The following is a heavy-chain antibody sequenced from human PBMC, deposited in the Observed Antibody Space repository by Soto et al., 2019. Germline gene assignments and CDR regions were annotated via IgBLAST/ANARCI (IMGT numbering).Heavy chain of an antibody. Sequence: GGSLRLSCAASGFTFSNAWMSWVRQAPGKGLEWVGRIKSKTDGGTTDYAAPVKGRFTISRDDSKNTLYLQMNSLKTEDTAVYYCTEHSGIAVAGFDYWGQGTLVTVSS. CDR2: IKSKTDGGTT. J-gene: IGHJ4*02. V-gene: IGHV3-15*01. D-gene: IGHD6-19*01. CDR1: GFTFSNAW. CDR3: TEHSGIAVAGFDY.